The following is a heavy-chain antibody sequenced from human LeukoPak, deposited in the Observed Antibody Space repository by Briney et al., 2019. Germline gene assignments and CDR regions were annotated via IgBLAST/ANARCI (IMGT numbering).Heavy chain of an antibody. V-gene: IGHV4-34*01. J-gene: IGHJ5*02. CDR1: GGSFSGYY. CDR3: ARVMAVADP. Sequence: PSETLSLTCAVYGGSFSGYYWSWIRQPPGKGLEWIGEINHSGSTNYNPSLKGRVTISVDTSKNQFSLKLSSVTAADTAVYYCARVMAVADPWGQGTLVTVSS. CDR2: INHSGST. D-gene: IGHD5-24*01.